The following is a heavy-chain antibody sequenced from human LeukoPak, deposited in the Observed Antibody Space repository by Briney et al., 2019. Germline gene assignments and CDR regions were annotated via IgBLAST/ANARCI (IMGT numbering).Heavy chain of an antibody. CDR2: ISSSSSTI. D-gene: IGHD1-26*01. V-gene: IGHV3-48*01. J-gene: IGHJ4*02. CDR3: ARVEEELKY. Sequence: ETLSLTCTVSGGSISSSSYYWGWIRQAPGKGLEWVSYISSSSSTIYYADSVKGRFTISRDNAKNSLYLQMNSLRAEDTAVYYCARVEEELKYWGQGTLVTVSS. CDR1: GGSISSSS.